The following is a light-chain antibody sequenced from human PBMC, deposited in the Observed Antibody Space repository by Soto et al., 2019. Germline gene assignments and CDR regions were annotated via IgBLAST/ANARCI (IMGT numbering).Light chain of an antibody. Sequence: SVSGSPGQSITISCTRTSSDVGSYNLVSWYQQHPGKAPKLMIYEVSKRPSGVSNRFSGSKSGNTASLTISGLQAEDEADYYCCSYAGSSTFYVFGTGTKVTVL. J-gene: IGLJ1*01. CDR2: EVS. CDR3: CSYAGSSTFYV. CDR1: SSDVGSYNL. V-gene: IGLV2-23*02.